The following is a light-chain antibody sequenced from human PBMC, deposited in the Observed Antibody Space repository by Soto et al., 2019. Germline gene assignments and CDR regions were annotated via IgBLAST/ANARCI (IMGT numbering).Light chain of an antibody. J-gene: IGKJ2*01. V-gene: IGKV3-20*01. CDR3: QQYGTSPRT. CDR1: QSVRSSN. CDR2: AAS. Sequence: EIVLTQTPALLSLAPGERATLSCRASQSVRSSNLAWFQQKLGQAPRLLIYAASSRATDIPDRFSGSGSGTDFTLTISRLEPEDFAMYFCQQYGTSPRTFGQGTHLEIK.